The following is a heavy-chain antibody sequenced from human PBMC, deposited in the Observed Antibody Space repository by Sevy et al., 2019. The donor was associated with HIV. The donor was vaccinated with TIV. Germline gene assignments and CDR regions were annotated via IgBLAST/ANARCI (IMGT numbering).Heavy chain of an antibody. V-gene: IGHV3-21*01. Sequence: GGSLRLSCAASGFTFGSYSMNWVRQAPGKGLEWVSSISSSSSYIYYADSVKGRFTISRDNAKNSLYLQMNSLRAEDTAVYYCARAKEGARYYDYWGQGTLVTVSS. CDR1: GFTFGSYS. CDR3: ARAKEGARYYDY. J-gene: IGHJ4*02. CDR2: ISSSSSYI. D-gene: IGHD1-26*01.